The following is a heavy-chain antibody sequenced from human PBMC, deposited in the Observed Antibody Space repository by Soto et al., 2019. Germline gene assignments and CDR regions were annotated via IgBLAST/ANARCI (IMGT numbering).Heavy chain of an antibody. Sequence: PSETLSLTCTVSGGSISSYYWSWIRQPPGKGLEWIGYIYYSGSTNYNPSLKSRVTISVDTSKNQFSLKLSSVTAADTAVYYCARGGSHVMYWGQGTLVTVSS. CDR2: IYYSGST. CDR3: ARGGSHVMY. J-gene: IGHJ4*02. V-gene: IGHV4-59*01. D-gene: IGHD2-8*01. CDR1: GGSISSYY.